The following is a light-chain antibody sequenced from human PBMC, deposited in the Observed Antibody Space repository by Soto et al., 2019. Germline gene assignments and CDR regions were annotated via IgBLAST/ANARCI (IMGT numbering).Light chain of an antibody. J-gene: IGLJ1*01. Sequence: QSVLTQPPSVSAAPGQKVTISCSGSSSNIGNNYVSWYQQLPGTAPKLLIYENNKRPSGIPDRFSGSKSGTSATLGITGLKTGDEADYYCGTLDSSLSAGVFGTGTKLTVL. CDR1: SSNIGNNY. V-gene: IGLV1-51*02. CDR2: ENN. CDR3: GTLDSSLSAGV.